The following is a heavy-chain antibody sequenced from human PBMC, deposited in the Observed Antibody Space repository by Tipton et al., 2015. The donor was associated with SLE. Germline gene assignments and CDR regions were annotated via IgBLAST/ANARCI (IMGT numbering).Heavy chain of an antibody. Sequence: SGVSLSNTAMDWVRQAPGKGLEWVSSISSSSSYIYYADSVKGRFTISRDNAKNSLYLQMNSLRAEDTAVYYCARYFYNCSRLEPFDYWGQGTLVTVSS. J-gene: IGHJ4*02. CDR1: GVSLSNTA. V-gene: IGHV3-21*01. CDR3: ARYFYNCSRLEPFDY. D-gene: IGHD5-24*01. CDR2: ISSSSSYI.